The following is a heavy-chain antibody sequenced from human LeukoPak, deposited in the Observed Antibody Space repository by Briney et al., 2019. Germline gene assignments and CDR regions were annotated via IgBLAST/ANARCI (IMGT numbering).Heavy chain of an antibody. V-gene: IGHV4-39*07. CDR3: ARSIHGAPGDY. J-gene: IGHJ4*02. CDR2: IYYTGIT. Sequence: PSETLSLTCIVSGDSITNAEYHWGWSRQPPGAGLEWIGNIYYTGITYYNPSLKSRVTISLDTSKNQFSLRLTSVTAADTAFYSCARSIHGAPGDYWGQGTLVTVSS. CDR1: GDSITNAEYH. D-gene: IGHD2-2*01.